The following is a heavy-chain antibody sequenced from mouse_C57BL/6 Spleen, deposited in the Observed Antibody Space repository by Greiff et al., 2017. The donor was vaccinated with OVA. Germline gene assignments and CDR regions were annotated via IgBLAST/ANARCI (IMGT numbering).Heavy chain of an antibody. CDR3: ARADYSYWYFDV. Sequence: QVQLQQSGPELVKPGASVKISCKASGYAFSSSWMNWVKQRPGQGLEWIGRIYPGDGDTNYNGKFKGKATLTAAKSSSTAYMQLSSLTSEDSAVCFCARADYSYWYFDVWGTGTTVTVSS. V-gene: IGHV1-82*01. CDR1: GYAFSSSW. D-gene: IGHD2-4*01. CDR2: IYPGDGDT. J-gene: IGHJ1*03.